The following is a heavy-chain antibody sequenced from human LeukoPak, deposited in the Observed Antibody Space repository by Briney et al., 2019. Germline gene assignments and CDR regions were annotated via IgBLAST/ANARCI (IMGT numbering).Heavy chain of an antibody. J-gene: IGHJ1*01. D-gene: IGHD6-13*01. CDR2: INHSGST. Sequence: SETLSVSCAVYGGSFSGYYWSWIRQPPGKGLEWIGEINHSGSTNYNPSLKRRVTISVDTSKNQFSLKLSSVTAADTAVYYCARGSYAAAGTGRCFQHGGQGTLAPVSS. CDR3: ARGSYAAAGTGRCFQH. CDR1: GGSFSGYY. V-gene: IGHV4-34*01.